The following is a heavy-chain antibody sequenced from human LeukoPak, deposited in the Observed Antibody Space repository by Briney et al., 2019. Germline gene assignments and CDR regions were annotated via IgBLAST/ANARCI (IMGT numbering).Heavy chain of an antibody. V-gene: IGHV3-30*04. CDR1: GFTFSSYA. D-gene: IGHD1-1*01. CDR3: ARTMYNWNDGDGMDV. CDR2: ISYDGSNK. J-gene: IGHJ6*02. Sequence: PGGSLRLSCAASGFTFSSYAMHWVRQAPGKGLEWVAVISYDGSNKYYADSVKGRFTISRDNSKNTLYLQMNSLRAEDTAVYYCARTMYNWNDGDGMDVWGQGTTVTVSS.